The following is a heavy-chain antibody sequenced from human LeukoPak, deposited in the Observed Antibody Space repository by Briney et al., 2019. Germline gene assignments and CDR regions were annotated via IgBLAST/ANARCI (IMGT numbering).Heavy chain of an antibody. V-gene: IGHV3-23*01. Sequence: GGSLRLSCAASGFTFNSYAMNWVRQAPGKGLEWVSSISGSGGSTNYADSVKGRFTISRDNSRNTVNLQMNSLRAEDTAVYYCAKSVTADPWGQGTLVTVSS. CDR3: AKSVTADP. J-gene: IGHJ5*02. CDR2: ISGSGGST. D-gene: IGHD4-23*01. CDR1: GFTFNSYA.